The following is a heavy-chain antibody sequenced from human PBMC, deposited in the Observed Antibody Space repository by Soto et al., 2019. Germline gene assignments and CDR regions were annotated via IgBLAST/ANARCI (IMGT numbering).Heavy chain of an antibody. CDR2: IYHSGST. CDR3: ARSRIAVAGTFDY. Sequence: SETPSLTCAVSGGSISSSNWWSWVRQPPGKGLEWNGEIYHSGSTNYNPSLKSRVTISVDKSKNQFSLKLSSVTAADTAVYYCARSRIAVAGTFDYWGQGTLVTVSS. J-gene: IGHJ4*02. V-gene: IGHV4-4*02. D-gene: IGHD6-19*01. CDR1: GGSISSSNW.